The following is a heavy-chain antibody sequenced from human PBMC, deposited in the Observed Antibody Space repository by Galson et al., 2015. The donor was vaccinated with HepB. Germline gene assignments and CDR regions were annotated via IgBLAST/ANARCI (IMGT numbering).Heavy chain of an antibody. J-gene: IGHJ6*02. CDR3: AWGGGGSGYYSPVGYYGMDV. V-gene: IGHV1-69*13. CDR2: IIPIFGTA. Sequence: SVKVSCKASGGTFSSYAISWVRQAPGQGLEWMGGIIPIFGTANYAQKFQGRVTITADESTSTAYMELSSLRFEDTAVYYCAWGGGGSGYYSPVGYYGMDVWGQGTTVTVSS. CDR1: GGTFSSYA. D-gene: IGHD3-3*01.